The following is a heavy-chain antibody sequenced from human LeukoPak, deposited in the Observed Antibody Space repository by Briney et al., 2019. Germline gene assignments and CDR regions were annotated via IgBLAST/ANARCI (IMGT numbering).Heavy chain of an antibody. CDR3: ATVVA. CDR2: IYRGGTA. Sequence: GGSLRLSCAASGFSVSTYNMMWVRQVSGKGLEWVSVIYRGGTADYADSVEGRFTISRDNSKNTLYLQMNSLRVKDTAVYYCATVVAWGQGTLVTVSS. D-gene: IGHD2-15*01. V-gene: IGHV3-66*01. CDR1: GFSVSTYN. J-gene: IGHJ4*02.